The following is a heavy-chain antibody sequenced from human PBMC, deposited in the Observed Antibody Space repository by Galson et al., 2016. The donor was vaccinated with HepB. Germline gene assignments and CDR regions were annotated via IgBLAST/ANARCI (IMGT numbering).Heavy chain of an antibody. Sequence: CAISGDSVSSNSATWNWIRQSPSRGLEWLGRTYYRSKWYNDYALSVKRRITINPDTSKNQFSLQLNSVTPEDTAVYYCARVRSGYSGYANPYYYGMDVWGQGTLVTVSS. V-gene: IGHV6-1*01. CDR2: TYYRSKWYN. CDR3: ARVRSGYSGYANPYYYGMDV. CDR1: GDSVSSNSAT. J-gene: IGHJ6*02. D-gene: IGHD5-12*01.